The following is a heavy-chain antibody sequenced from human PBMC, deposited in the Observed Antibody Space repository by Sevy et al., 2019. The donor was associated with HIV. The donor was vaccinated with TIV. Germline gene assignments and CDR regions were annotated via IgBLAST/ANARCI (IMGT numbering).Heavy chain of an antibody. J-gene: IGHJ4*02. CDR2: ISGGGTNT. CDR3: AKDTYASGSSWGFDY. CDR1: GFTFSDYA. V-gene: IGHV3-23*01. D-gene: IGHD3-10*01. Sequence: GGSLRLSCAASGFTFSDYAMNWVRQAPGEGLEWVSWISGGGTNTFSIHSLKGRFTISRDNSKNTLYLQINSLRAEDTAVYYCAKDTYASGSSWGFDYWGQGALVTVSS.